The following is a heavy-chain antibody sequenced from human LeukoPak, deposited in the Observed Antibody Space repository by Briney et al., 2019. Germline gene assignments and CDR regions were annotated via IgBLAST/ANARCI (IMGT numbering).Heavy chain of an antibody. Sequence: PGGSLRLSCAASGFTFDDYDMHWVRQAPGKGLEWVSGIRWKSGASDYADSVRGRFTISKDNAKNSLYLQLNSLRVEDTALYYCAKVMGGYGGGFDHWGQGTLVIVSS. V-gene: IGHV3-9*01. CDR1: GFTFDDYD. J-gene: IGHJ4*02. D-gene: IGHD5-12*01. CDR3: AKVMGGYGGGFDH. CDR2: IRWKSGAS.